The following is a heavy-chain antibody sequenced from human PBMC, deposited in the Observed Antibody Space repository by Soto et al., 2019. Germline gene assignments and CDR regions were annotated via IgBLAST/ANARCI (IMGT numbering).Heavy chain of an antibody. J-gene: IGHJ5*02. CDR3: ARGQRFSEWFDP. V-gene: IGHV4-4*07. CDR1: GGTISGYY. Sequence: SETLSLTCSVCGGTISGYYWTWIRQPAGKGLEWIGRIYSSGNTKYNPSLQSRVTMSLDTSNNQFSLRLTSVTAADTAVYYCARGQRFSEWFDPWGQGTLVTVS. D-gene: IGHD3-3*01. CDR2: IYSSGNT.